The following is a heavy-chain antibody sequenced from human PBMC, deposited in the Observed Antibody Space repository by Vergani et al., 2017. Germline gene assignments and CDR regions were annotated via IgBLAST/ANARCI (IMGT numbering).Heavy chain of an antibody. Sequence: QVQLQESGPGLVKPSETLSLTCTVSGGSISSYYWSWIRQPPGKGLEWIGYIYYSGSTNYNPSLKSRVTISVDTSKNQFSLKLSSVTAADTAVYYCARQSTIFGVVIMDPLAVDIWGEGTVVAVSS. D-gene: IGHD3-3*01. J-gene: IGHJ3*02. CDR3: ARQSTIFGVVIMDPLAVDI. V-gene: IGHV4-59*08. CDR1: GGSISSYY. CDR2: IYYSGST.